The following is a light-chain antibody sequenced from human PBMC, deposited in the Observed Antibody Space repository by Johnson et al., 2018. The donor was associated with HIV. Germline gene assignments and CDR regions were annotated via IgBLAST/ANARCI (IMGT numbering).Light chain of an antibody. V-gene: IGLV1-51*01. Sequence: QSVLTQPPSVSAAPGQKVTISCSGSSSNIGNNYVSWYQQLPGTAPKLLIYDNNKRPSGIPDRFSGSKSGTSATLGITGLQTGAEADYYCGIWDSSLSVYVFGTGTKVTVL. CDR3: GIWDSSLSVYV. J-gene: IGLJ1*01. CDR2: DNN. CDR1: SSNIGNNY.